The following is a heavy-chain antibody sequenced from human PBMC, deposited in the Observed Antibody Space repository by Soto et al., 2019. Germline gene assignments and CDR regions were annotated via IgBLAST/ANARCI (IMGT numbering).Heavy chain of an antibody. Sequence: SETLSLTCTVSGGSISSYYWSWIRQPPGKGLEWIGYIYYSGSTNYNPSLKSRVTISVDTSKNQFSLKLSSVTAADTAVYYCARASTAAGLSIFDYWXQGTLVTVSS. CDR1: GGSISSYY. V-gene: IGHV4-59*08. D-gene: IGHD6-13*01. CDR2: IYYSGST. CDR3: ARASTAAGLSIFDY. J-gene: IGHJ4*02.